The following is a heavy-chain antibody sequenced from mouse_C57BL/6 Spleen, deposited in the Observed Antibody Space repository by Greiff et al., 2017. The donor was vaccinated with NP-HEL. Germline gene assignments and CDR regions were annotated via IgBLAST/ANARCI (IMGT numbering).Heavy chain of an antibody. CDR2: IWWDDDK. D-gene: IGHD2-2*01. J-gene: IGHJ2*01. CDR3: ARTPRYGDDDPPFDY. V-gene: IGHV8-8*01. Sequence: VKLMESGPGILQPSQTLRLTCSFSGFSLSTFGMGVGWILQPSGKGLEWLAHIWWDDDKYYNPALKSRLTIPKDTSKNQVVLKIANVDTADTATYYCARTPRYGDDDPPFDYWGQGTTLTVSS. CDR1: GFSLSTFGMG.